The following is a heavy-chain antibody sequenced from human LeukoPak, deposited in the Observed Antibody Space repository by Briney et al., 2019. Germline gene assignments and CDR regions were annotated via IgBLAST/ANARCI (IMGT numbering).Heavy chain of an antibody. J-gene: IGHJ6*04. CDR1: GGSITSGDYY. CDR2: IYYSGST. CDR3: ARKYGSSWHGAPLDV. D-gene: IGHD6-13*01. Sequence: SETLSLTCSVSGGSITSGDYYWSWIRQPPGKGLEWIGCIYYSGSTYYTPSLKSRVTISVDTSKNQFSLELSSVSAADTAVYYCARKYGSSWHGAPLDVWGKGTTVTVSS. V-gene: IGHV4-30-4*08.